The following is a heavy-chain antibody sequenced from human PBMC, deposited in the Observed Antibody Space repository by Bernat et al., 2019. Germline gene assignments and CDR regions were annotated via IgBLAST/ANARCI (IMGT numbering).Heavy chain of an antibody. D-gene: IGHD4-4*01. CDR3: AKDLYTNYAYFFDY. Sequence: EVQLVESGGGVVQPGGSLRLSCAASGFTFHDYAMHRVRQAPGKGLEWVSVINGDGSSTYYADSVKGRFTISRDNSKNSLYLQMNSLRTEDTALYFCAKDLYTNYAYFFDYWGQGTLVTVSS. CDR1: GFTFHDYA. J-gene: IGHJ4*02. CDR2: INGDGSST. V-gene: IGHV3-43*02.